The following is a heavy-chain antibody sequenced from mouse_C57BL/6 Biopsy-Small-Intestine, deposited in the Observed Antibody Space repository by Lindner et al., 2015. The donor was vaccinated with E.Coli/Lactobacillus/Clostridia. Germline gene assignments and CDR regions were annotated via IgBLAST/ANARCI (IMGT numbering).Heavy chain of an antibody. V-gene: IGHV1-69*01. CDR2: IDPSDNYT. D-gene: IGHD3-3*01. CDR1: GYTFTSYW. CDR3: VRSRAGTGYFDV. J-gene: IGHJ1*03. Sequence: VQLQESGAELVMPGASVKLSCKASGYTFTSYWMHWVKQRPGQGLEWIGEIDPSDNYTNYNQEFKGKSTLTVDKSSSAAYMQLNSLTSEDTAVYYCVRSRAGTGYFDVWGTGTTVTVSS.